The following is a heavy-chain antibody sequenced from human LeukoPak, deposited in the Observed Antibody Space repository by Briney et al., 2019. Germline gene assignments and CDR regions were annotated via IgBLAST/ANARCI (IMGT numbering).Heavy chain of an antibody. J-gene: IGHJ4*02. CDR2: ISSSGSTI. V-gene: IGHV3-48*03. CDR3: ASACSSASCYSRGGY. CDR1: GFTFSSYE. D-gene: IGHD2-2*01. Sequence: GGSLRLSCVASGFTFSSYEMNWVRQAPGKGLEWVSYISSSGSTIYYADSVKGRFTISRDNAKNSLYLQMNSLRAEDTAVYYCASACSSASCYSRGGYWGQGTLVTVSS.